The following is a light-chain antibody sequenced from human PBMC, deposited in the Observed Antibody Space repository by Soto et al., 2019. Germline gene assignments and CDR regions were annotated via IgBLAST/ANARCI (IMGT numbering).Light chain of an antibody. J-gene: IGLJ2*01. Sequence: QSALTQPPSASGSPGQSVTISCTGTSSDVGGYNYVSWYQQYPGKAPKLMIYEVSKRPSGVPDRFSGSKSGNTASLTVSGLQAEDKADYYCSSYGGSNNLVFGGGTKLTVL. CDR3: SSYGGSNNLV. V-gene: IGLV2-8*01. CDR2: EVS. CDR1: SSDVGGYNY.